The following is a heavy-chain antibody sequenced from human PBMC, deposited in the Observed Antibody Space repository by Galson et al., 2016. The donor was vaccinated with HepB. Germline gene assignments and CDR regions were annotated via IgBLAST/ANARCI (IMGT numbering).Heavy chain of an antibody. D-gene: IGHD3-9*01. J-gene: IGHJ3*02. CDR1: GFTFGKYA. CDR2: ISTNGISQ. V-gene: IGHV3-30*18. CDR3: AKDQGILRHFDWLTYDAFDM. Sequence: SLRLSCAASGFTFGKYALHWVRQVPGKGLEWVAVISTNGISQNYEDSVKGRFTVYRDNSKNTVDLQMNSLRPEDTAVYYCAKDQGILRHFDWLTYDAFDMWGQGTMVTVSS.